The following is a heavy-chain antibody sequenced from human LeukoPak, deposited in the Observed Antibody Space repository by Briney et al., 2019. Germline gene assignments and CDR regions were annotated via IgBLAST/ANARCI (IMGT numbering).Heavy chain of an antibody. CDR2: ISQSGGRGT. V-gene: IGHV3-23*01. J-gene: IGHJ5*02. CDR1: GFTFSSYA. CDR3: ARDLGCSTTSCRYNWFDP. Sequence: PGGSLRLSCAASGFTFSSYAMTWVRQSPGKGLEWVSFISQSGGRGTDYADSVKGRFTISRDNSKNTLYLQMNSLRAEDTALYYCARDLGCSTTSCRYNWFDPWGQGTLVTVSS. D-gene: IGHD2-2*01.